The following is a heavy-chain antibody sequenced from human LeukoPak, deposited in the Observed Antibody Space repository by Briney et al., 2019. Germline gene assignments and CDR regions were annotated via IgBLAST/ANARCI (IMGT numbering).Heavy chain of an antibody. Sequence: PGGSLRLSCAASGIAFSSYWMHWVRQAPGKGLVWVSRINSDESSTSYADSVKGRFTISRDNAKNSLYLQMNSLRAEDTAVYYCARLPGRLWFGELFSNWFDPWGQGTLVTVSS. V-gene: IGHV3-74*01. CDR1: GIAFSSYW. D-gene: IGHD3-10*01. CDR3: ARLPGRLWFGELFSNWFDP. J-gene: IGHJ5*02. CDR2: INSDESST.